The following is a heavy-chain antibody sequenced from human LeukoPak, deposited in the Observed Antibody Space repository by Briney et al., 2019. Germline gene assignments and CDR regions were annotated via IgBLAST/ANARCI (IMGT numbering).Heavy chain of an antibody. CDR3: AREIFGSGSYPDY. CDR1: GFSSIPYP. Sequence: PGGPLRLSCAASGFSSIPYPMPWVPQAPGMGLEGVALILHDASHTFYTDSVKGRFTISRDNSKNTVYLQMNSLGGEDTAVYYCAREIFGSGSYPDYWGQGTLVTVSS. D-gene: IGHD3-10*01. J-gene: IGHJ4*02. CDR2: ILHDASHT. V-gene: IGHV3-33*01.